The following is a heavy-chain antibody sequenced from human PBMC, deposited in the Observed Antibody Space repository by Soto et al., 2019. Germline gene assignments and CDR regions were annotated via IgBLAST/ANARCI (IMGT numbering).Heavy chain of an antibody. D-gene: IGHD1-1*01. V-gene: IGHV3-48*01. J-gene: IGHJ4*02. CDR3: ATSFITCIDTTA. Sequence: EVQLVESGGGLVQPGGSLRLACEASGFTFSNFGINWVRQAPGKGLEWGSHISSSSTTIYYAESVKGRFTISRDNAKNSLYLHMSSLRVEDMAVYYGATSFITCIDTTAWSQSTPVTVSS. CDR1: GFTFSNFG. CDR2: ISSSSTTI.